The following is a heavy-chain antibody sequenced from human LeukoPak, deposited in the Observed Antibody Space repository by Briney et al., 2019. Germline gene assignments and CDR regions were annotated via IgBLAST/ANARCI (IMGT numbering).Heavy chain of an antibody. CDR2: IRSKANSYAT. CDR1: GFTFSGSA. D-gene: IGHD4-17*01. CDR3: TRDYGVLFDY. V-gene: IGHV3-73*01. Sequence: GGSLKLSCAASGFTFSGSAIHWVRQASGKGLEWVGRIRSKANSYATSSAASVKGRFTISRDDSKNTAYLQMSSLKTEDTAVYYCTRDYGVLFDYWGRGTLVTVSS. J-gene: IGHJ4*02.